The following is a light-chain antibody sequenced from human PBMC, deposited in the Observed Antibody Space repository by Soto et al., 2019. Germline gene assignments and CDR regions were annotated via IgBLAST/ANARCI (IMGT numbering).Light chain of an antibody. CDR2: EDN. J-gene: IGLJ2*01. CDR1: SGSIASNY. CDR3: QSDDSSVV. Sequence: NFMLTQPHSVSESPGKTVTISCTRSSGSIASNYVQWYQQRPGSAPTTVIYEDNQRPSGVPDRFSGSIDSSSNSASLTISGLKTEDEADYYCQSDDSSVVFSGGTKLTVL. V-gene: IGLV6-57*04.